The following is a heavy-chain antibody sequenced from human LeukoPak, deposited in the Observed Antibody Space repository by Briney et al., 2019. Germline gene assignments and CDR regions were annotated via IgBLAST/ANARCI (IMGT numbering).Heavy chain of an antibody. V-gene: IGHV3-73*01. CDR2: IRSKANSYAT. D-gene: IGHD4-17*01. Sequence: GGSLRLSCAASGFTFSGSAMHWVRQASGKGLEWVGRIRSKANSYATAYAASVKGRFTISRDDSKNTAYLQMNSLKTEDTAAYYCSHGDYGSGYWGQGTLVTVSS. CDR3: SHGDYGSGY. J-gene: IGHJ4*02. CDR1: GFTFSGSA.